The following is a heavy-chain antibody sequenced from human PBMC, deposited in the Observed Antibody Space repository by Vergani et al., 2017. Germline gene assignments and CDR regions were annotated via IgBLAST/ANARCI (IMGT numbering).Heavy chain of an antibody. CDR2: IKSKTDAG. CDR1: GFTFSNAW. Sequence: EVQLVESGGGLVKPGGSLRLSCAASGFTFSNAWMSWVRQAPGKGLGWVGRIKSKTDAGYAAPVRGRFTISRDDSKNTLYLQMNSLKTEDTAVYYCAKDRSIAARGWFDPWGQGTLVTVSS. CDR3: AKDRSIAARGWFDP. D-gene: IGHD6-6*01. V-gene: IGHV3-15*01. J-gene: IGHJ5*02.